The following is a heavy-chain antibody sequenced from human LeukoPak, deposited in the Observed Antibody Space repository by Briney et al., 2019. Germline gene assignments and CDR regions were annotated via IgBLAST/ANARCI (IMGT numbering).Heavy chain of an antibody. CDR1: GFTFSRYS. V-gene: IGHV3-21*01. J-gene: IGHJ4*02. CDR3: ARLGHCSGGSCYDN. Sequence: PGGSLRLSCAASGFTFSRYSMNWVRQAPGKGLEWVSSISSAGGYIHYSDSLKGRFTISRDNAKNSLCLQMNSLRAEDTAVYYCARLGHCSGGSCYDNWGQGTLVTVSS. D-gene: IGHD2-15*01. CDR2: ISSAGGYI.